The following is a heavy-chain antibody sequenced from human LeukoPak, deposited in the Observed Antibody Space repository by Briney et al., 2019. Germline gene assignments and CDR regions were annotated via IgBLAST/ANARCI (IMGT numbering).Heavy chain of an antibody. V-gene: IGHV3-53*01. CDR1: GFTVSSNY. CDR2: IYSGGST. D-gene: IGHD1-20*01. J-gene: IGHJ6*02. CDR3: ARDEDITSYYYGMDV. Sequence: GGSLRLSCAASGFTVSSNYMSWVRQAPGKGLEWVSVIYSGGSTYYADSVKGRFTISRDNAKNSLYLQMNSLRAEDTAVYYCARDEDITSYYYGMDVWGQGTTVTVSS.